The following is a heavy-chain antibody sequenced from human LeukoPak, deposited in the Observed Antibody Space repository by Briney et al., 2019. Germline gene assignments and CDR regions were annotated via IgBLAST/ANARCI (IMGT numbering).Heavy chain of an antibody. CDR3: ARNLYDYGDYYYGMDV. CDR1: GFTFSRYW. Sequence: GGSLRLSCAASGFTFSRYWMSWVRQAPGKGLEWVANIKQDGSEKYYVDSVKGRFTISRDNSKNTLYLQMNSLRAEDTAVYYCARNLYDYGDYYYGMDVWGQGTTVTVSS. V-gene: IGHV3-7*01. CDR2: IKQDGSEK. D-gene: IGHD4-17*01. J-gene: IGHJ6*02.